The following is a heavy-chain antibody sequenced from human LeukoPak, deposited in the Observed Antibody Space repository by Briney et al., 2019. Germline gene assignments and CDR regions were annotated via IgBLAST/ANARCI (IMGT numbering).Heavy chain of an antibody. J-gene: IGHJ4*02. D-gene: IGHD2-15*01. Sequence: PSETLSLTCTVSGVSISSSNSYWGWIRQPPGKGLEWIGSIYYSGNTYYNASLKSQVSISIDTSKNQFSLRLTSVTAADTAVYYCAREPLYCGGGSCYEGRFDYWGQGTLVTVSS. V-gene: IGHV4-39*01. CDR2: IYYSGNT. CDR3: AREPLYCGGGSCYEGRFDY. CDR1: GVSISSSNSY.